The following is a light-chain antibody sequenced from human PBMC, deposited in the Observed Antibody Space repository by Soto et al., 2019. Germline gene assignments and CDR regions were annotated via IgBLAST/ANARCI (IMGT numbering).Light chain of an antibody. CDR1: QSIRSN. CDR2: DAS. Sequence: EVVMTQSPATLSVSPGERATLSCRVSQSIRSNLAWYQQKPGQVPRLLIYDASTRATGIPARFSGSGSGTDFTLTISSLQSEDFAVYYCQQYNDWPPWTFGQGTKVDIK. CDR3: QQYNDWPPWT. J-gene: IGKJ1*01. V-gene: IGKV3-15*01.